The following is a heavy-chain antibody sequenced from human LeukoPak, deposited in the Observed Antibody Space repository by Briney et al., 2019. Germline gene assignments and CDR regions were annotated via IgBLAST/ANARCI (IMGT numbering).Heavy chain of an antibody. CDR3: AKAGPYSHVIYF. D-gene: IGHD3-9*01. CDR1: RGAIGSFY. CDR2: ISYSGIT. Sequence: KPSETLSLTCTVSRGAIGSFYWSWVRQSPGKGLEWIVYISYSGITNYNPSHERRVTISLDTSKNQVSLRLISVTAADTATYYCAKAGPYSHVIYFWGQGTLVVVSS. J-gene: IGHJ1*01. V-gene: IGHV4-59*12.